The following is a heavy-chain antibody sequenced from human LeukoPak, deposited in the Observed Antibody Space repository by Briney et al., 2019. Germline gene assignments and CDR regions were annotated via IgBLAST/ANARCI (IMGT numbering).Heavy chain of an antibody. Sequence: SETLSLTCAVSGGSISSSNWWSWVRQPPGKGLEWIGEIYHSGSTNYNPSLKSRVTISVDTSKNQFSLKLSSVTAADTAVYYCARVLDGGSYPNFDYWGQGNLVTVSS. V-gene: IGHV4-4*02. J-gene: IGHJ4*02. CDR1: GGSISSSNW. D-gene: IGHD1-26*01. CDR2: IYHSGST. CDR3: ARVLDGGSYPNFDY.